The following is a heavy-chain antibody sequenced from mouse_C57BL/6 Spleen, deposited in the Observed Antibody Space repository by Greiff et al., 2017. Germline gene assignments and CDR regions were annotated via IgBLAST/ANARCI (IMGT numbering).Heavy chain of an antibody. J-gene: IGHJ2*01. D-gene: IGHD1-3*01. CDR1: GYTFTGYW. Sequence: VQLQQSGAELMKPGASVQLSCKATGYTFTGYWIEWVKQRPGHGLAWIGEILPGSGCTNYHEKFKGKATFTADTSSNTAYMQLSSQTTEDSAIYSGARGLKDYVDDWGKGTTLTVSS. V-gene: IGHV1-9*01. CDR3: ARGLKDYVDD. CDR2: ILPGSGCT.